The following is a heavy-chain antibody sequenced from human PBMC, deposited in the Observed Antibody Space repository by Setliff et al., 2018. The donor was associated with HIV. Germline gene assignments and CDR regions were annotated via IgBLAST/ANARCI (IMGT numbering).Heavy chain of an antibody. CDR3: ARQFRYPNRAVAGVDY. CDR1: GGSISGYY. V-gene: IGHV4-39*01. J-gene: IGHJ4*02. Sequence: SETLSLTCTVSGGSISGYYWGWVRQPPGKGLELIGNLFYNGNTYYNPSLKSRVTISVDTSKNQFSLKLSSVTAADTAIYFCARQFRYPNRAVAGVDYWGQGTLVTVSS. D-gene: IGHD6-19*01. CDR2: LFYNGNT.